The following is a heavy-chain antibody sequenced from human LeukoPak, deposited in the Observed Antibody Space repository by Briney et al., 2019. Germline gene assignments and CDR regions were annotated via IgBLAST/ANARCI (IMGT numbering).Heavy chain of an antibody. CDR2: ISYDGSNK. D-gene: IGHD3-16*01. V-gene: IGHV3-30-3*01. CDR1: GITFSSYA. J-gene: IGHJ4*02. CDR3: LSDGAGDY. Sequence: GGSLRLSYAASGITFSSYAMHWVRQAPGKGLEWVAVISYDGSNKYYADSVKGRFTISRDNSKNTLYLQMNSLRAEDTAVYYCLSDGAGDYWGQGTVATVSS.